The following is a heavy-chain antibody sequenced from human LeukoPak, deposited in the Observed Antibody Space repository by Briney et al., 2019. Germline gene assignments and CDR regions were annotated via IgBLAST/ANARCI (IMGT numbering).Heavy chain of an antibody. CDR2: ISSSSSHI. J-gene: IGHJ3*02. V-gene: IGHV3-21*01. CDR3: ASGLRSDAFDI. CDR1: GLTFSSYS. Sequence: GGSLRLSCAASGLTFSSYSMNWVRQAPGKGLEWVSSISSSSSHIYYADSVKGRFTISRDNAKNSLYLQMNSLRAEDTAVYYCASGLRSDAFDIWGQGTMVTVSS. D-gene: IGHD2-15*01.